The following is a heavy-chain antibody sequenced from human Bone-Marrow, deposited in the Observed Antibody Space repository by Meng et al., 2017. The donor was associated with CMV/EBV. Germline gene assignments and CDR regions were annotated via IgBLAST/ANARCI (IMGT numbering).Heavy chain of an antibody. V-gene: IGHV3-9*01. Sequence: SLKISCAASGFIFDDYAMHWVRQAPGKGLEWVSGISWNSGSIGYADSVKGRFTISRDNAKNSLYLQMNSLRAEDTALYYCAKDIRSSGGGYYYGMDVWGQGTTVTVSS. J-gene: IGHJ6*02. D-gene: IGHD3-16*01. CDR3: AKDIRSSGGGYYYGMDV. CDR2: ISWNSGSI. CDR1: GFIFDDYA.